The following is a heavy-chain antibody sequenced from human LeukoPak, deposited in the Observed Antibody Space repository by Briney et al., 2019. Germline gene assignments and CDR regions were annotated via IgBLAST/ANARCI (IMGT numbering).Heavy chain of an antibody. CDR2: VYYTGNT. D-gene: IGHD3-22*01. CDR1: GDSITSSY. V-gene: IGHV4-59*12. J-gene: IGHJ4*02. CDR3: ARGRRVNYYDSSGYYPD. Sequence: SETLSLTCTISGDSITSSYWSWIRQPPGKGLEWIGYVYYTGNTDYNPSLKSRVTISVDTSKNQFSLKLSSVTAADTAVYYCARGRRVNYYDSSGYYPDWGQGTLVTVSS.